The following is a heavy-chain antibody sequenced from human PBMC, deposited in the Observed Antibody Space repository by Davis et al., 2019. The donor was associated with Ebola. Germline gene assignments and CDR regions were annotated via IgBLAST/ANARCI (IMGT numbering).Heavy chain of an antibody. Sequence: GESLKISCAASGFTFSSYWMHWVRQTPGKGLVWVSRINTDGSFTDYADSVKGRFSISRDNAKNTVSLQMNSLRADDTAVYYCARGSTTVTTPLDYWGQGTLVTVSS. J-gene: IGHJ4*02. CDR3: ARGSTTVTTPLDY. CDR1: GFTFSSYW. CDR2: INTDGSFT. V-gene: IGHV3-74*01. D-gene: IGHD4-17*01.